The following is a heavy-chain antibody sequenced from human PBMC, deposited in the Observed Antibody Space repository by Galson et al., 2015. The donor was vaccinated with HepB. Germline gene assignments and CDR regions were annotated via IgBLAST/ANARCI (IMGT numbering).Heavy chain of an antibody. CDR1: GFTFSSYT. CDR2: IGTSSITI. Sequence: SLRLSCAASGFTFSSYTMNWVRQAPGKGLEWISYIGTSSITICYADSVKGRFTISRDNAKNSLYLQMNSLKVEDTAVYYCASKNYMDVWGQGTLVTVSS. J-gene: IGHJ4*02. V-gene: IGHV3-48*01. CDR3: ASKNYMDV. D-gene: IGHD3-10*01.